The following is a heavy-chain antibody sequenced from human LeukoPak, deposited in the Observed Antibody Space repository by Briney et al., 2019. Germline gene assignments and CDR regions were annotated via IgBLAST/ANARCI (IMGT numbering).Heavy chain of an antibody. CDR1: GYTFTSYA. D-gene: IGHD2-2*01. V-gene: IGHV1-2*02. CDR2: INPNSGGT. Sequence: GASVKVSCKASGYTFTSYAMNSVRQPPGQGLEWMGCINPNSGGTNYAQKFQGRVTMTRDTSISTPYMDLNRLTSNYTAGYFFARGGIPIYYYYMDVWGKGTTVTVSS. CDR3: ARGGIPIYYYYMDV. J-gene: IGHJ6*03.